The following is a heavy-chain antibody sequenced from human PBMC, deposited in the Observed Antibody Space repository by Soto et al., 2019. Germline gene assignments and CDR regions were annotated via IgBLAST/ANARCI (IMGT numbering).Heavy chain of an antibody. V-gene: IGHV3-48*03. Sequence: EVQLVDSGGGLVQPGGSLRLSCAASGFTFSSYEMNWVRQAPGKGLEWLSYISSSSSTIYYADSVKGRFTISRDNAKNSLYLQMNSLRAEDTAVYYCAREGPNQGLDYWCQGTLVTVSS. CDR3: AREGPNQGLDY. D-gene: IGHD2-2*01. CDR1: GFTFSSYE. CDR2: ISSSSSTI. J-gene: IGHJ4*02.